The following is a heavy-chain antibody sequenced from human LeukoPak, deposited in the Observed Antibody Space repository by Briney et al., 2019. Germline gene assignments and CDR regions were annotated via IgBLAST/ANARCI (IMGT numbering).Heavy chain of an antibody. Sequence: SETLSLTCAVYGGSFSGYYWSWIRQPPGKGLEWIGEINHSGSTNYNPPLKSRVTISVDTSKNQFSLKLSSVTAADTAVYYCARPPYYYDSSGQDWGQGTLVTVSS. CDR3: ARPPYYYDSSGQD. CDR1: GGSFSGYY. J-gene: IGHJ4*02. V-gene: IGHV4-34*01. D-gene: IGHD3-22*01. CDR2: INHSGST.